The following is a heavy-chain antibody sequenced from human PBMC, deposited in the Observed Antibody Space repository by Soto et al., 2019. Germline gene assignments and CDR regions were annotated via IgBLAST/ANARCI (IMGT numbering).Heavy chain of an antibody. D-gene: IGHD3-3*01. CDR3: ARGSITIFGVVTRYNWFDP. CDR2: INAGNGNT. CDR1: GYTFTSYA. J-gene: IGHJ5*02. Sequence: ASVKVSCKASGYTFTSYAMHWVRQAPGQRLEWMGWINAGNGNTKYSQKFQGRVTITRDTSASTAYMELSSLRSEDTAVYYCARGSITIFGVVTRYNWFDPWGQGTLVNVSS. V-gene: IGHV1-3*01.